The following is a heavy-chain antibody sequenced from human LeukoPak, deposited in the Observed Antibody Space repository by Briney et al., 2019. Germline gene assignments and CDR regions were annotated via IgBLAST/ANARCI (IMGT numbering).Heavy chain of an antibody. V-gene: IGHV4-4*02. CDR2: IYHSGST. CDR3: ARGSTAVGYKIYYFDY. Sequence: SETLSLTCAVSGGSISSSNWWSWVRQPPGKGLEWIGEIYHSGSTNYNPSLKSRVTISVDKSKNPFSLKLSSVTAADTDVYYCARGSTAVGYKIYYFDYWGQGTLVTVSS. D-gene: IGHD6-19*01. J-gene: IGHJ4*02. CDR1: GGSISSSNW.